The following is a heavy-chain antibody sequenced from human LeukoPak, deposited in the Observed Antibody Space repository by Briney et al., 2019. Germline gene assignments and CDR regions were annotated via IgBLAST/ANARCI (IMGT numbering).Heavy chain of an antibody. CDR2: INNSGGRT. J-gene: IGHJ4*02. Sequence: GGSLRLSRAASGFAFSSYAMSWVRQAPGKGLEWVSGINNSGGRTDYADSVKGRFTISRDNSKNTLYLQMNSLRAEDTAVYYCAKHDSSGYYYAYFDYWGQGTLVTVSS. V-gene: IGHV3-23*01. D-gene: IGHD3-22*01. CDR3: AKHDSSGYYYAYFDY. CDR1: GFAFSSYA.